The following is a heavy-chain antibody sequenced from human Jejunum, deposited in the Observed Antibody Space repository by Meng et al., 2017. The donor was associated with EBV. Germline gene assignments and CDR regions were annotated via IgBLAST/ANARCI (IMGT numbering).Heavy chain of an antibody. Sequence: VQLQKWGGGWLKPSEPLSLPCAVCGGSFMGYYWTWIRQPPGEGLEWIGEINHSGSTNYNPSLKSRVTMSVDTSKNQFSLKLNSVTAADTAVYYCARLRVDPFDNWFDPWGQGILVTVSS. CDR1: GGSFMGYY. CDR2: INHSGST. J-gene: IGHJ5*02. D-gene: IGHD5-12*01. V-gene: IGHV4-34*01. CDR3: ARLRVDPFDNWFDP.